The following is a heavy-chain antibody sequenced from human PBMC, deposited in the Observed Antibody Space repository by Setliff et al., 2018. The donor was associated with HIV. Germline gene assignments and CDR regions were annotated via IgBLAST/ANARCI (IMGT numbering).Heavy chain of an antibody. CDR2: IYHSGTT. CDR3: ARGRQIGIEGAGAFDI. J-gene: IGHJ3*02. Sequence: LSLTCAVYGGSFSAYYWTWIRQPPGKGLEWIGEIYHSGTTDYKPSLKSRVTMSLDQAKKQLSLRLSYVTAADTAVYYCARGRQIGIEGAGAFDIWGPGTVVTVSS. V-gene: IGHV4-34*01. CDR1: GGSFSAYY. D-gene: IGHD1-26*01.